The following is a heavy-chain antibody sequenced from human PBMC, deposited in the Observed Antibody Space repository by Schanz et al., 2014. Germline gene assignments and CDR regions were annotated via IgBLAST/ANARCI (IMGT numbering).Heavy chain of an antibody. V-gene: IGHV3-66*01. J-gene: IGHJ5*02. CDR2: IYIGGNT. Sequence: EVQLVESGGGLVQPGGSLRLSCPASGFSVGNKYMNWVRQAPGKGLEWVSFIYIGGNTYYADSVKGRFTISRDNSKNTVYIQTATLRADYSAVYYSESGWRGYYFHAWGQGTLVSVSS. D-gene: IGHD1-26*01. CDR1: GFSVGNKY. CDR3: ESGWRGYYFHA.